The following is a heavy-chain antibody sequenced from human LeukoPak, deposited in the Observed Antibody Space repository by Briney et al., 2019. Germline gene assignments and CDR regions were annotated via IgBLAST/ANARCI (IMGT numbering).Heavy chain of an antibody. Sequence: GGSLRLSCAASGFSFRNYAMTWVRQAPGKGLEWVSFINNVAKVRYYTDSVKGRFIISRDNAKNSLYLEMSSLRDEDTAAYYCVREINGLFDYWGQGALVIVSS. V-gene: IGHV3-48*03. J-gene: IGHJ4*02. D-gene: IGHD2-8*01. CDR3: VREINGLFDY. CDR2: INNVAKVR. CDR1: GFSFRNYA.